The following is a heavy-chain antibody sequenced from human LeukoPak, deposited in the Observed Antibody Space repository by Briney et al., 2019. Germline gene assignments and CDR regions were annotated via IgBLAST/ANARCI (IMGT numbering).Heavy chain of an antibody. CDR2: IYSSGST. V-gene: IGHV4-59*12. CDR3: ARDPLSAFDI. J-gene: IGHJ3*02. CDR1: GASINSYY. Sequence: SETLSLTCTVSGASINSYYWSWIRQPPGKGLEWIGYIYSSGSTYYSPSLKSRVTISVDTSKNQFSLKLSSVTAADTAVYYCARDPLSAFDIWGQGTMVTVSS.